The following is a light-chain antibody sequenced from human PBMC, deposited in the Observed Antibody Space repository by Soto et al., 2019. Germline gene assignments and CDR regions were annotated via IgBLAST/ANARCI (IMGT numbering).Light chain of an antibody. CDR1: QSVAANY. CDR3: QQYADSTT. J-gene: IGKJ4*01. V-gene: IGKV3-20*01. Sequence: EIVLTQSPGTLSLSPGERATLSCTASQSVAANYLAWYQQKPGQPPRLLIFGASNRATGIPDRFSGSVSGTDFTLTISSLEPEDCGVDYCQQYADSTTFGGGTKVEIK. CDR2: GAS.